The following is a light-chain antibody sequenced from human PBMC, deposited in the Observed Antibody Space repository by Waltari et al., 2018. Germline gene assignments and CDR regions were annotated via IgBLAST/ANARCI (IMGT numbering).Light chain of an antibody. CDR1: QSLWDSDDENTY. CDR3: MQRIEFPPT. V-gene: IGKV2-40*01. CDR2: TLS. J-gene: IGKJ4*01. Sequence: IVMTQTPVSLPVTPGEPASISCRSSQSLWDSDDENTYLDWYLQKPGQSPQLLGHTLSYRASGVPDRFSGSGSGTDFTLKISRVEAEDVGVYYCMQRIEFPPTFGGGTKVEIK.